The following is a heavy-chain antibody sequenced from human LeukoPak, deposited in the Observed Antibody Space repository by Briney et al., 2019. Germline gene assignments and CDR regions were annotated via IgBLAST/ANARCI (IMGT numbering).Heavy chain of an antibody. Sequence: PGGSLRLSCAASGFTFSSYTMSWVRQAPGKGLEWVSGINDSGGTTYYADSVKGRFTISRDNSKNTLYLQMNSLRAEDTAVYYCAKFWYFDSGGYYSPFDYWGQGTLVTVSS. V-gene: IGHV3-23*01. CDR1: GFTFSSYT. CDR3: AKFWYFDSGGYYSPFDY. J-gene: IGHJ4*02. D-gene: IGHD3-22*01. CDR2: INDSGGTT.